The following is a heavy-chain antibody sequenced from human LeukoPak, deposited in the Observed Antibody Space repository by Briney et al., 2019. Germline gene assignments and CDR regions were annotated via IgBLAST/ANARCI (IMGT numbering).Heavy chain of an antibody. CDR3: AREVGRIAAAGRGGGGY. Sequence: ASVRVSCKASGYTFTSYDINWVRQATGQGLEWMGWMNPNSGNTGYAQKFQGRVTMTRNTSISTAYMELSSLRSEDTAVYYCAREVGRIAAAGRGGGGYRGQGTLVTVSS. V-gene: IGHV1-8*01. D-gene: IGHD6-13*01. CDR2: MNPNSGNT. CDR1: GYTFTSYD. J-gene: IGHJ4*02.